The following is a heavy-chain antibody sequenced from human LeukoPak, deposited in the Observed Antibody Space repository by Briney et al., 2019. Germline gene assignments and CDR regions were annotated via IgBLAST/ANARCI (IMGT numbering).Heavy chain of an antibody. CDR1: GYSFTSYW. D-gene: IGHD2-2*01. Sequence: GESLKISCKGSGYSFTSYWIGWVRQMPGKGLEWMGIIYPGDSDTRYSPSFQGQVTILADKSISTAYLQWSSLKASDTAMYYCARSSTSFFSGNDAFDIWGQGTMVTVSS. V-gene: IGHV5-51*01. CDR2: IYPGDSDT. J-gene: IGHJ3*02. CDR3: ARSSTSFFSGNDAFDI.